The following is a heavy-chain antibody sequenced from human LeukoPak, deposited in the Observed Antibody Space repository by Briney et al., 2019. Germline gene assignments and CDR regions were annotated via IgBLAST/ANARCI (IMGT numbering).Heavy chain of an antibody. J-gene: IGHJ6*03. CDR2: ISSSSYI. V-gene: IGHV3-21*01. CDR3: ARAKTLDYYYFYMDV. Sequence: GGSLRLSCAASGFTFSSYSMNWVRQAPGKGLEWVSSISSSSYIYYADSVKGRFTISRDNAKKSLYLQMSSLGAEDTAVYYCARAKTLDYYYFYMDVWGKGTTVTVSS. CDR1: GFTFSSYS.